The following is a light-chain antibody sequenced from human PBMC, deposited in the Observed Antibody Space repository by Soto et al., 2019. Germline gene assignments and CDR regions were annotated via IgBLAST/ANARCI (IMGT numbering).Light chain of an antibody. V-gene: IGKV3-15*01. CDR1: QRVSSN. CDR3: QQHNNWLRT. CDR2: GAS. J-gene: IGKJ1*01. Sequence: EIVMTQSPATLSVSPGERATLSCRASQRVSSNLAWYQQKPGQAPRLLIYGASTRATGIPARFSGSGSGTAFNITISSLPTEDFAVYYCQQHNNWLRTFGPGTKVDIK.